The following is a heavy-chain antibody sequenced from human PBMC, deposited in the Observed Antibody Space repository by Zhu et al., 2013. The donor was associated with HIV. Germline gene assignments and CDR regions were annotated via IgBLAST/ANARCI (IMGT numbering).Heavy chain of an antibody. V-gene: IGHV1-69*08. CDR2: IIPILGIA. J-gene: IGHJ5*02. Sequence: QVQLVQSGAEVKKPGSSVKVSCKASGGTFSSYTISWVRQAPGQGLEWMGRIIPILGIANYAQKFQGRVTITADKSTSTAYMELSSLRSEDTAVYYCARDETPAAGTGRVWFDPWGQGTLVTVSS. D-gene: IGHD6-13*01. CDR1: GGTFSSYT. CDR3: ARDETPAAGTGRVWFDP.